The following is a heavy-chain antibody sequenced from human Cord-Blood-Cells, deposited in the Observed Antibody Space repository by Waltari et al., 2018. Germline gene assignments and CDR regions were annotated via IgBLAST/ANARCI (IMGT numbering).Heavy chain of an antibody. D-gene: IGHD2-2*01. V-gene: IGHV1-46*01. CDR1: GYTFTSYY. Sequence: QVQLVQSGAEVKKPGASVKVSCKASGYTFTSYYMHWVRQAPGQGLEWMGIINPSGGSTSYAQRFQHRVTMTRDTSTSTVYMELSSLRSEDTAVYYCARGGYCSSTSCYYYYGMDVWGQGTTVTVSS. CDR3: ARGGYCSSTSCYYYYGMDV. CDR2: INPSGGST. J-gene: IGHJ6*02.